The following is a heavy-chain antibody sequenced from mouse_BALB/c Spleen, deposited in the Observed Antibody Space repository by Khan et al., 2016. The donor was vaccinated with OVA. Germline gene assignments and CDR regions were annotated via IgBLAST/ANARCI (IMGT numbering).Heavy chain of an antibody. V-gene: IGHV9-1*02. CDR2: INTYTGEP. CDR3: ARRVYYGGIYYAIDY. J-gene: IGHJ4*01. CDR1: GYIFINYG. D-gene: IGHD1-1*01. Sequence: QIQLVQSGPELKKPGETVKISCKVSGYIFINYGMNWVKLAPGKGLKWKAWINTYTGEPTYADDLKGRFACYLDTADNTAYLQINNLKNEDMATYFCARRVYYGGIYYAIDYWGQGTSVTVAS.